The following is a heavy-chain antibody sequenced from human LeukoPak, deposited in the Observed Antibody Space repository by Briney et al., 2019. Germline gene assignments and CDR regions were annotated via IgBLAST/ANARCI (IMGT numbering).Heavy chain of an antibody. J-gene: IGHJ4*02. CDR2: VHDSGST. CDR1: GGAIGSYY. Sequence: SETLSLTCTVSGGAIGSYYWAWIRQFPGKGLEWIGFVHDSGSTNYNPSLKSRVTTSLDTSKNKFSLNLRSLTAADTAVYYCARYLYDAGPLDLWGQGNLVTVSS. D-gene: IGHD5/OR15-5a*01. V-gene: IGHV4-59*08. CDR3: ARYLYDAGPLDL.